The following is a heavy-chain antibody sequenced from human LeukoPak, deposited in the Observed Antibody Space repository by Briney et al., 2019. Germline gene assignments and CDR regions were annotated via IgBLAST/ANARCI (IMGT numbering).Heavy chain of an antibody. Sequence: SETLSLTCSVSGGSISSYYWSWIRQPPGKGLEWIGYIYYSGSTNYNPSLKSRVTISVDTSKNQFSLKLSSVTAADTAVYYCARGLRAAGNVDFDYWGQGTLVTVSS. CDR3: ARGLRAAGNVDFDY. CDR1: GGSISSYY. J-gene: IGHJ4*02. D-gene: IGHD6-13*01. CDR2: IYYSGST. V-gene: IGHV4-59*12.